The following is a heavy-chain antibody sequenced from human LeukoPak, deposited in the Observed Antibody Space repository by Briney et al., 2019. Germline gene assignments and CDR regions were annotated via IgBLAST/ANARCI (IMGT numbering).Heavy chain of an antibody. V-gene: IGHV1-2*02. CDR1: GYTFNGYY. Sequence: ASVKVSCKASGYTFNGYYMHWVRQAPGQGLEWMGWINPNSGGTNYAQKFQGRVTITRDTSISTAYMELSRLRSDDTAVYYCARFAMVRGVPYYYYMDVWGKGTTVTVSS. J-gene: IGHJ6*03. D-gene: IGHD3-10*01. CDR3: ARFAMVRGVPYYYYMDV. CDR2: INPNSGGT.